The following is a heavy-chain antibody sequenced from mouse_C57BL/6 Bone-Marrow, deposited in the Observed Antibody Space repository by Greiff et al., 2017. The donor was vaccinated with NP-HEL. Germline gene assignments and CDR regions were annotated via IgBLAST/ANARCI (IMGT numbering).Heavy chain of an antibody. Sequence: QVQLQQSGAELVKPGASVKISCKASGYAFSSYWMNWVKQRPGKGLEWIGQIYPGDGDTNYNGKFKGKATLTADKSSSTAYMELSSLTSEDSAVYFCARYYGSSYYFDYWGQGTTLTVSS. J-gene: IGHJ2*01. D-gene: IGHD1-1*01. CDR3: ARYYGSSYYFDY. V-gene: IGHV1-80*01. CDR2: IYPGDGDT. CDR1: GYAFSSYW.